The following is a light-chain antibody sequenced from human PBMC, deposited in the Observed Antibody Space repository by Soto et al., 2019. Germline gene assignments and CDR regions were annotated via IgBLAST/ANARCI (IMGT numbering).Light chain of an antibody. CDR1: QSVTSN. V-gene: IGKV3D-15*01. Sequence: EIVMTQSPATLSVSPGERATLSCRASQSVTSNLAWYQQKPGQAPRLLIYGASTRATGIPARFSGSGSGTEFTLTISSLQSEDFAVYYCQPYNNRPPIPVGQGTRLEIK. CDR3: QPYNNRPPIP. CDR2: GAS. J-gene: IGKJ5*01.